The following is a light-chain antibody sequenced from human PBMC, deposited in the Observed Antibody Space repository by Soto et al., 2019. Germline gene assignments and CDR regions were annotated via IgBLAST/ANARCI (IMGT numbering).Light chain of an antibody. J-gene: IGLJ2*01. CDR1: SSDVGAYKY. CDR2: EVT. V-gene: IGLV2-8*01. Sequence: QSALTQPPSASGSPGQAVTISCTGTSSDVGAYKYVSWYQQYPGKAPKLLLYEVTKRPAGVPDRFSGSKSVNTASLTVSGLHAEEEADYYCTSYVGNDIVVFGGGSKLTVL. CDR3: TSYVGNDIVV.